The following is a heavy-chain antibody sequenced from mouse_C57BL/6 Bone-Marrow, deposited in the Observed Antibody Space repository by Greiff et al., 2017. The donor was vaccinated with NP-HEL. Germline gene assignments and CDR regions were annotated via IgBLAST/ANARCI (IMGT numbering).Heavy chain of an antibody. CDR1: GYTFTDYN. D-gene: IGHD2-4*01. CDR3: ARDRGLRRGAGFAY. CDR2: INPNNGGT. V-gene: IGHV1-22*01. J-gene: IGHJ3*01. Sequence: EVKLQQSGPELVKPGASVKMSCKASGYTFTDYNMHWVKQSHGKSLEWIGYINPNNGGTSYNQKFKGKATLTVNKSSSTAYMELRSLTSEDSAVYYCARDRGLRRGAGFAYWGQGTLVTVSA.